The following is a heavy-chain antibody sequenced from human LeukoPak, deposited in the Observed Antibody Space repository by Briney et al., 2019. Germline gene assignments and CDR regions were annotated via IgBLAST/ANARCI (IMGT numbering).Heavy chain of an antibody. CDR3: AKDRPRPRQWLAPYYFDY. V-gene: IGHV3-23*01. CDR2: ISRSGGST. CDR1: GFTFSSYA. Sequence: GGSLTLPCAASGFTFSSYAMSWLRQPPGKGLDGVASISRSGGSTYYAASVKGRFPIFRTNSKNTLYLQMTSLRAEDTAVYYCAKDRPRPRQWLAPYYFDYWGQGTLVTVSS. J-gene: IGHJ4*02. D-gene: IGHD6-19*01.